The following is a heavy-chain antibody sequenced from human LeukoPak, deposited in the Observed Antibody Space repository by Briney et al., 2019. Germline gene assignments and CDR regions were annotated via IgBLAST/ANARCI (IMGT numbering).Heavy chain of an antibody. D-gene: IGHD2-2*01. CDR1: GFTFSSYS. V-gene: IGHV3-21*01. CDR3: ARDFRSRVPAALPTS. Sequence: GGSLRLSRAASGFTFSSYSMNWVRQAPGKGLEWVSSISSSSSYIYYADSVKGRFTISRDNAKNSLYLQMNSLRAEDTAVYYCARDFRSRVPAALPTSWGQGTLVTVSS. CDR2: ISSSSSYI. J-gene: IGHJ4*02.